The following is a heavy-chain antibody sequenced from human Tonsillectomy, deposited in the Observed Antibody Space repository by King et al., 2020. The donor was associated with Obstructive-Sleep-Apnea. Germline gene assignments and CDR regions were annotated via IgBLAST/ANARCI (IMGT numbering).Heavy chain of an antibody. V-gene: IGHV3-53*04. CDR1: GFTVSSNY. CDR2: IYSGGST. CDR3: AREDDSSGWRNNWFDP. D-gene: IGHD6-19*01. J-gene: IGHJ5*02. Sequence: VQLVESGGGLVQPGGSLRLSCAASGFTVSSNYMSWVRQAPGKGLEWVSVIYSGGSTYYADSVTGRFTISRHNSKNTLYLQMNSLRAEDTAVYYCAREDDSSGWRNNWFDPWGQGTLVTVSS.